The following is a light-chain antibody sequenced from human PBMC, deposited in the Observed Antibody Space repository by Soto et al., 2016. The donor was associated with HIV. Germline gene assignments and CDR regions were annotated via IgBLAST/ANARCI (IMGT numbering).Light chain of an antibody. CDR2: AAS. Sequence: DIQMTQSPSSLSASVGDRVTITCRASQSISSYLNWYQQKPGKAPKLLIYAASSLQSGVPSRFSSSGSGTDFTLTISSLQPEDFATYYCQQSYSTPQFGQGTKVEIK. J-gene: IGKJ1*01. CDR1: QSISSY. CDR3: QQSYSTPQ. V-gene: IGKV1-39*01.